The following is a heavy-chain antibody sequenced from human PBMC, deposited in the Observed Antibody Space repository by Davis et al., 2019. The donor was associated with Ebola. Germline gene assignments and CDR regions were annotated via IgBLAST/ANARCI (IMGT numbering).Heavy chain of an antibody. Sequence: GESLKISCAASGFTVSSNYMSWVRQAPGKGLEWVSVIYSGGSTYYADSVKGRFTISRDNSKNTHYLQMNSLRAEDTAVYYCAKDLHGLGDLGGMDVWGQGTTVTVSS. CDR1: GFTVSSNY. CDR3: AKDLHGLGDLGGMDV. J-gene: IGHJ6*02. V-gene: IGHV3-66*01. CDR2: IYSGGST. D-gene: IGHD4-17*01.